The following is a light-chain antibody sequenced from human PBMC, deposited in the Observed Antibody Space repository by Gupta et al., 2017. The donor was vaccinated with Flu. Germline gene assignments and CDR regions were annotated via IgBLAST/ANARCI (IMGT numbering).Light chain of an antibody. CDR3: QQYNKCPGWT. CDR1: QSVSSN. CDR2: CAS. V-gene: IGKV3-15*01. Sequence: IVMTQSPATLSVSPGERATLSCRASQSVSSNLVWYQHKPGQAPRLLIYCASTRATGVPARFSGSGSGTEFTLTITSLQPEDFAIYYCQQYNKCPGWTFGQGTKVEI. J-gene: IGKJ1*01.